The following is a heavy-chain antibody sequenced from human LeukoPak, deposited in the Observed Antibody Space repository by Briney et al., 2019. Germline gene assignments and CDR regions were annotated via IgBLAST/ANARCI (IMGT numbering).Heavy chain of an antibody. D-gene: IGHD4-17*01. J-gene: IGHJ4*02. V-gene: IGHV3-21*04. Sequence: GGSLRLSCAASGFTFSSYSMNWVRQAPGKGLEWVSSISSSSSYIYYADSVKGRFTISRDNSKNTLYLQMNSLRAEDTAVYYCAKVSGPYGDYRENYWGQGTLVTVSS. CDR2: ISSSSSYI. CDR1: GFTFSSYS. CDR3: AKVSGPYGDYRENY.